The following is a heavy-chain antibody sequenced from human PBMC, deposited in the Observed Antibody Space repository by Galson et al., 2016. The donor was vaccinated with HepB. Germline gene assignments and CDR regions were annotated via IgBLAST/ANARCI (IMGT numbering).Heavy chain of an antibody. V-gene: IGHV3-33*01. D-gene: IGHD4-11*01. CDR2: IWYDGSES. CDR3: ARGKGADYKDAFEL. Sequence: SLRLSCAASGFSFHRFGMHWVRQAPGKRLEWVAVIWYDGSESEYLDSVQGRFTVSRDNSKKTLYLRMDSLRNDDSAVYHCARGKGADYKDAFELWGQGTRVTVSS. CDR1: GFSFHRFG. J-gene: IGHJ3*01.